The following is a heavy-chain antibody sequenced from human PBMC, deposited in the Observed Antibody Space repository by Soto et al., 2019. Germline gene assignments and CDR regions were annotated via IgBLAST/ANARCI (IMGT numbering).Heavy chain of an antibody. J-gene: IGHJ4*02. CDR1: GGSISSSSYY. CDR3: ARHARYCSGGSCYDY. Sequence: SETLSLTCTVSGGSISSSSYYWGWIRQPPGKGLEWIGSIYYSGSTYYNPSLKSRVTISVDTSKNQFSLKLSSVTAADTAVYYCARHARYCSGGSCYDYWGQGTLVTVS. CDR2: IYYSGST. D-gene: IGHD2-15*01. V-gene: IGHV4-39*01.